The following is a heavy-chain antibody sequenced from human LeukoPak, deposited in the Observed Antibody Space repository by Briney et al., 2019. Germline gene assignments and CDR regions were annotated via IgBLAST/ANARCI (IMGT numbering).Heavy chain of an antibody. Sequence: GGSLRLSCAASGFTFSSYWMSWVRQAPGKGLEWVANIKQDGSEKYYVDSVKGRFTISRDNAKNSLYLQMNSLRAEDTAVYYCASAYYDFWSGYYGYWGQGTLATVSS. CDR1: GFTFSSYW. V-gene: IGHV3-7*01. CDR2: IKQDGSEK. CDR3: ASAYYDFWSGYYGY. J-gene: IGHJ4*02. D-gene: IGHD3-3*01.